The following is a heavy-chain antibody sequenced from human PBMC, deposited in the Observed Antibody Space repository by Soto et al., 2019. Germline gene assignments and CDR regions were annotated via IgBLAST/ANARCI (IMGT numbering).Heavy chain of an antibody. V-gene: IGHV4-59*01. D-gene: IGHD3-10*01. CDR2: IYYSGST. CDR3: AREIGMGGPRTMADYFDS. Sequence: PSETLSLTCTVSGGSISSYYWSWIRQPPGKGLEWIGYIYYSGSTNYNPSLKSRVTISVDTSKNQFSLKLSSVTAADTAVYYCAREIGMGGPRTMADYFDSWGQGPLVTVSS. J-gene: IGHJ4*02. CDR1: GGSISSYY.